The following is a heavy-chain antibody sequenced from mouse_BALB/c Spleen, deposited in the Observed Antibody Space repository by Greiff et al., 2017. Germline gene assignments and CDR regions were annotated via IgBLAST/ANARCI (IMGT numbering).Heavy chain of an antibody. CDR1: GYTFTSYW. CDR2: IYPGDGDT. CDR3: ARSGEDGFDY. V-gene: IGHV1-87*01. Sequence: QVQLQQSGAELARPGASVKLSCKASGYTFTSYWMQWVKQRPGQGLEWIGAIYPGDGDTRYTQKFKGKATLTADKSSSTAYMQLSSLASEDSAVYYCARSGEDGFDYWGQGTTLTVSS. J-gene: IGHJ2*01. D-gene: IGHD2-13*01.